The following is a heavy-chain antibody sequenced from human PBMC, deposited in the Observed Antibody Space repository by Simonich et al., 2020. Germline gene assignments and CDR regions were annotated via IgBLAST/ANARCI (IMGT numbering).Heavy chain of an antibody. J-gene: IGHJ4*02. D-gene: IGHD3-10*01. Sequence: EVQLVESGGGLVKPGGSLRLSCAASGFTFSSYSMNWVRQAPGKGLEWVSSISSSSSYIYYADSVKGRFTISRDNAKNSLYLQMNSLRAEDTAVYYCARDTSYYGSGSYYFDYWGQGTLVTVSS. CDR1: GFTFSSYS. CDR2: ISSSSSYI. V-gene: IGHV3-21*01. CDR3: ARDTSYYGSGSYYFDY.